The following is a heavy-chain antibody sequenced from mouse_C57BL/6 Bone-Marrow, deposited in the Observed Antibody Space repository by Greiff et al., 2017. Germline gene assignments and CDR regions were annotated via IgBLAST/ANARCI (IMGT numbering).Heavy chain of an antibody. CDR1: GYTFTDYY. D-gene: IGHD2-3*01. V-gene: IGHV1-19*01. Sequence: VQLQQSGPVLVKPGASVKMSCKASGYTFTDYYMNWVKQSPGKGLEWIGDINPYNGGTSYNQKFKGKATLTVDKSSSTAYMELNSLTSEDSAVYYCARGAMSYWGQGTTLTVSS. CDR3: ARGAMSY. CDR2: INPYNGGT. J-gene: IGHJ2*01.